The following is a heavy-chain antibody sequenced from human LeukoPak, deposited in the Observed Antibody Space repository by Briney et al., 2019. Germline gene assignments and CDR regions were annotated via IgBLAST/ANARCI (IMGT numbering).Heavy chain of an antibody. CDR1: GYTFTGYN. J-gene: IGHJ4*02. CDR2: INSNSGGT. D-gene: IGHD6-19*01. V-gene: IGHV1-2*02. Sequence: ASVKVSCKASGYTFTGYNMHWVRQAPGQGLEWMGWINSNSGGTNYAQKFQGRVTMTRASSISTAYMELSRLRSDDHTEYSCSRGRSIAVAGRNIAPLDNDYWGQGTLVTVSS. CDR3: SRGRSIAVAGRNIAPLDNDY.